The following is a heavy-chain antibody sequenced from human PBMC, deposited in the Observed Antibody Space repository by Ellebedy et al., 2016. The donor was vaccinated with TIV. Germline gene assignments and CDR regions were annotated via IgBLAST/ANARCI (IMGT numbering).Heavy chain of an antibody. J-gene: IGHJ4*02. CDR2: ISYDGSNK. CDR1: GFTFSSYG. V-gene: IGHV3-30*18. D-gene: IGHD3-16*01. CDR3: AKGGWGAWYVDY. Sequence: GGSLRLXXAASGFTFSSYGMHWVRQAPGKGLQWVALISYDGSNKYYADSVKGRFTISRDSSKNTLYLQMDSLRAEDTAVYYCAKGGWGAWYVDYWGQGTLVTVSS.